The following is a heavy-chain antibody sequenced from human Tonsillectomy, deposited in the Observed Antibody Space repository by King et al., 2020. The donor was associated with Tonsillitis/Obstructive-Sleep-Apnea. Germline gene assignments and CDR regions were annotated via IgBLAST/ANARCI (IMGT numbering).Heavy chain of an antibody. V-gene: IGHV4-39*01. CDR2: IYYSGST. D-gene: IGHD3/OR15-3a*01. CDR3: ARRVWTRGAFDI. Sequence: QLQESGPGLVKPSETLSLTCTVSGGSISSSSYYWGWIRQPPGKWLEWIGSIYYSGSTYYNPSLKSRVTISVDTSKNQFSLKLSSVTAADTAVYYCARRVWTRGAFDIWGQGTMVTVSS. J-gene: IGHJ3*02. CDR1: GGSISSSSYY.